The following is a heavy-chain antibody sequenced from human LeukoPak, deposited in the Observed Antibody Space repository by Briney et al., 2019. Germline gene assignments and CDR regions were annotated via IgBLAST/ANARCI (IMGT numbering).Heavy chain of an antibody. V-gene: IGHV4-39*01. CDR1: GGSISSSSYY. CDR3: ARPRGLLNFDY. CDR2: IYYSGST. Sequence: SETLSLTCTVSGGSISSSSYYWGWIRQPPGKGLEWIGSIYYSGSTYYNPSLKSRVTISVDTSKNQFSLKLSSVTAADTAVYYCARPRGLLNFDYWGQGTLVTVSS. J-gene: IGHJ4*02. D-gene: IGHD3-10*01.